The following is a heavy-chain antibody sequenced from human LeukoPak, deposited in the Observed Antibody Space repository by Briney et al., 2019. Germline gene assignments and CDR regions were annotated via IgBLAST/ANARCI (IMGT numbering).Heavy chain of an antibody. CDR2: IKQDGSEK. Sequence: GGSLRLSCAASGFTFSSYWMNWVRQAPGKGLEWVANIKQDGSEKYYVDSVKGRFTTSRDNAKNSLYLQMNSLRTEDTAMYYCARGGIRNAGGWGQGTLVTVSS. CDR1: GFTFSSYW. V-gene: IGHV3-7*03. J-gene: IGHJ4*02. D-gene: IGHD1-14*01. CDR3: ARGGIRNAGG.